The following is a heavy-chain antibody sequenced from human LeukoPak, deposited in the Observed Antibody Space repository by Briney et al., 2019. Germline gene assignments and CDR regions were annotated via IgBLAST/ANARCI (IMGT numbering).Heavy chain of an antibody. CDR1: GGSFSGYY. CDR3: ARALGYFDY. Sequence: SETLSLTCAVYGGSFSGYYWSWIRQPPGKGLEWIGEINHSGSTNYNPSLKSRVTISVDTSKNQFSLKLSSVTAADTAVYYCARALGYFDYWGQGTLVTVSS. V-gene: IGHV4-34*01. J-gene: IGHJ4*02. CDR2: INHSGST.